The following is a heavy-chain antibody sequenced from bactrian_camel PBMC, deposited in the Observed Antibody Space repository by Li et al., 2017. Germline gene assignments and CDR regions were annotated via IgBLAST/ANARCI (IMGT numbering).Heavy chain of an antibody. CDR2: IDIRGST. D-gene: IGHD5*01. V-gene: IGHV3S53*01. Sequence: HVQLVESGGGSVQAGGSLRLACVGSGYRYSSFRASCMCWFRQAPGKERDGVAGIDIRGSTSYADYVKGRFTISKDNAKNTLYLQMNSLSPEDTGIYYAAAGPCSINGELSLDVGEYVYWGQGTQVTVS. CDR3: AAGPCSINGELSLDVGEYVY. CDR1: GYRYSSFRASC. J-gene: IGHJ4*01.